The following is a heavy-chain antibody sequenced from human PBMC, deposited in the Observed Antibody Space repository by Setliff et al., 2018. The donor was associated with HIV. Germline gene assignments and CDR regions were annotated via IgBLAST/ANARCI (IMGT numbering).Heavy chain of an antibody. CDR2: IYYSGSI. V-gene: IGHV4-28*02. D-gene: IGHD4-17*01. CDR1: W. CDR3: AKKGNGDYHFDY. J-gene: IGHJ4*02. Sequence: WWGWIRQSPGKGLEWIGYIYYSGSIYYNPSLKSRVTMSVDTSKNQFSLKLSSVTAVDTAVYYCAKKGNGDYHFDYWGQGTLVTVSS.